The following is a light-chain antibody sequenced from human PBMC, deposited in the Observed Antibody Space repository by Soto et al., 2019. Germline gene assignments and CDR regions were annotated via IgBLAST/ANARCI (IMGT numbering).Light chain of an antibody. CDR3: NSYAGSKDDG. Sequence: QSALSQPPSGSRCPGQSVTISCLGPSRDVGRYNYVSWYQHHPGKAPNLRIYEVTKRPSGVPDRFSGSKSGNTASLTVPGLQADDEADYSCNSYAGSKDDGFGTGTKGTVL. CDR1: SRDVGRYNY. J-gene: IGLJ1*01. V-gene: IGLV2-8*01. CDR2: EVT.